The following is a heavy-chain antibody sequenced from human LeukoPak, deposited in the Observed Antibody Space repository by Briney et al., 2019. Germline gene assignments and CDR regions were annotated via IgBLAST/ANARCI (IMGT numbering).Heavy chain of an antibody. Sequence: SETLSLTCTVSGGPISSSSYYWGWIRQPPGKGLEWIGSIYYSGSTYYNPALKSRVTISVDTSKNQFSLKLSSVTAADTAVYYCARGFPVTRGYSYGPIDYWGQGTLVTVSS. CDR2: IYYSGST. CDR3: ARGFPVTRGYSYGPIDY. CDR1: GGPISSSSYY. V-gene: IGHV4-39*01. D-gene: IGHD5-18*01. J-gene: IGHJ4*02.